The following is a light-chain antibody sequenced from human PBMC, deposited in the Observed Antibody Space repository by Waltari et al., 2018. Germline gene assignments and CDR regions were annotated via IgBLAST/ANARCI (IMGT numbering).Light chain of an antibody. V-gene: IGKV1-NL1*01. CDR1: QGISNS. CDR2: AAS. J-gene: IGKJ3*01. Sequence: TSTCRASQGISNSLAWYQQKPGKAPKLLLYAASTLESGVPSRFSGSGSGTDYTLTISSLQPEEFATYYCQQYYSIPPVTFGPGTRVDFK. CDR3: QQYYSIPPVT.